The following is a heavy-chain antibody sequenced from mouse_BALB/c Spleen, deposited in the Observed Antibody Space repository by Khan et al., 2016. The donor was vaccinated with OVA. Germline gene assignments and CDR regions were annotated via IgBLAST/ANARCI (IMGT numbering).Heavy chain of an antibody. CDR1: GYTFTSYW. CDR3: ARSNYYGRGLYAMDY. Sequence: DLVEPGASVKLSCKASGYTFTSYWINWIKKRPGQGLEWIGQIGPGSGSAYYNDLFKGKATLTVDTSSSTVYLQLSSLSSEDSAVYFCARSNYYGRGLYAMDYWGQGTSVTVSS. V-gene: IGHV1S41*01. CDR2: IGPGSGSA. J-gene: IGHJ4*01. D-gene: IGHD1-1*01.